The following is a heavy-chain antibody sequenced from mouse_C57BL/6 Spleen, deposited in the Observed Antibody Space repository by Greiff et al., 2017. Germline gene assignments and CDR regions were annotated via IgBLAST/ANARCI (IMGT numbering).Heavy chain of an antibody. CDR1: GYAFSSYW. V-gene: IGHV1-80*01. D-gene: IGHD1-3*01. J-gene: IGHJ1*03. CDR3: ARWSAIYVWYFDG. Sequence: QVQLQQSGAELVKPGASVKISCKASGYAFSSYWMNRVKQRPGKGLEWIGQIYPGDGDTNYNGKFKGTAPLTADKSSSTAYIPLSRLTSADSAVYLCARWSAIYVWYFDGWGTGTTVTVSS. CDR2: IYPGDGDT.